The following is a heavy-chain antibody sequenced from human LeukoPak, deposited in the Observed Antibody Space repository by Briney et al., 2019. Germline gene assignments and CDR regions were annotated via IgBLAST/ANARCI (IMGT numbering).Heavy chain of an antibody. D-gene: IGHD2-21*02. Sequence: GGSLRLSCAASGFTFSSYALSWVRQAPGKGLEWVSAISGSGGSTDYADSVKGRFTISRDNSKNTLYLQMNSLRAEDTAVYYCAKAERYCGGDCYPYYFDYWGQGTLVTVSS. J-gene: IGHJ4*02. CDR1: GFTFSSYA. CDR2: ISGSGGST. V-gene: IGHV3-23*01. CDR3: AKAERYCGGDCYPYYFDY.